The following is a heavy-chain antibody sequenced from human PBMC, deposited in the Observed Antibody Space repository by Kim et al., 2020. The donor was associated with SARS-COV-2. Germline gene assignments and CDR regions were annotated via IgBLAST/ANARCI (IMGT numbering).Heavy chain of an antibody. V-gene: IGHV1-46*01. CDR1: GYTFTSYY. D-gene: IGHD3-10*01. J-gene: IGHJ4*02. CDR3: ARELGTMAPRYYFDY. CDR2: INPSGGST. Sequence: ASVKVSCKASGYTFTSYYMHWVRQAPGQGLEWMGIINPSGGSTSYAQKFQGRVTMTRDTSTSTVYMELSSLRSEDTAVYYCARELGTMAPRYYFDYWGQGTLVTVSS.